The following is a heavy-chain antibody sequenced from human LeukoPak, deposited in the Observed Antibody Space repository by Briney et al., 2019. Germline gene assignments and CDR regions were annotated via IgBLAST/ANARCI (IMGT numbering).Heavy chain of an antibody. CDR3: ARDLNIELVLDAFDI. V-gene: IGHV1-2*02. CDR2: INPNSGGT. D-gene: IGHD1-26*01. CDR1: GYTFTGYY. J-gene: IGHJ3*02. Sequence: ASVKVSCKASGYTFTGYYMHWVRQAPGQGLEWMGWINPNSGGTNYAQKFQGRVTMTRDTSISTAYMELSRLRSDDTAVYYCARDLNIELVLDAFDIWGQGTMVTVSS.